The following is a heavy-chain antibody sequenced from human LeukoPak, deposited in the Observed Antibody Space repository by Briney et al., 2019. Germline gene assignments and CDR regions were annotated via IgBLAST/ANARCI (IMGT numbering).Heavy chain of an antibody. CDR2: INQGGSEK. Sequence: GGSLRLSCAASGFTFSSYWMSWVRQAPGKGLEWVANINQGGSEKYYVGSVKGRFTISRDNAENSLYLQMTSLRAEDTAVYYCAELGITMIGGVWGKGTTVTISS. V-gene: IGHV3-7*01. CDR1: GFTFSSYW. D-gene: IGHD3-10*02. J-gene: IGHJ6*04. CDR3: AELGITMIGGV.